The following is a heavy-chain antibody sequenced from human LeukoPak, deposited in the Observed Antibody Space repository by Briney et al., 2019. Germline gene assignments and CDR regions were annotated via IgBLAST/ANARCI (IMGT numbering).Heavy chain of an antibody. CDR1: GYTFTSYG. CDR2: ISAYNGNT. J-gene: IGHJ6*02. Sequence: ASVKVSCTASGYTFTSYGISWVRQAPGQGLEWMGWISAYNGNTNYAQKLQGRVTMTTDTSTSTAYMELRSLRSDDTAVYYCARDREQWLVGAYYYYYGMDVWGQGTTVTVSS. CDR3: ARDREQWLVGAYYYYYGMDV. D-gene: IGHD6-19*01. V-gene: IGHV1-18*01.